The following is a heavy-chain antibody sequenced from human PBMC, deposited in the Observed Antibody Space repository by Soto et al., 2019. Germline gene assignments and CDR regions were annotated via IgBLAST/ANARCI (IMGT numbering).Heavy chain of an antibody. CDR1: GGSISSSSYY. CDR3: ARLMARGNFDY. D-gene: IGHD3-10*01. J-gene: IGHJ4*02. V-gene: IGHV4-39*01. Sequence: SETLSLTCTVSGGSISSSSYYWGWIRQPPGKGLEWIGSIYYSGSTYYNPSLKSRVTISVDTSKNQFSLKLSSVTAADTAVYYCARLMARGNFDYWGQGTLVTVSS. CDR2: IYYSGST.